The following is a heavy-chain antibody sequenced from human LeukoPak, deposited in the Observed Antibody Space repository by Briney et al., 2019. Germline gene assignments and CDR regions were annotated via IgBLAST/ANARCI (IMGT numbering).Heavy chain of an antibody. Sequence: SETLSLTCTVSGGSISSYYWSWIRQPPGKGLEWIGYIYYSGSTNYNPSLKSRVTISVDTSKNQFSLKLTSVTTADTAVYFCARVRDRQQVNAMDVWGQGTTATVSS. V-gene: IGHV4-59*01. CDR3: ARVRDRQQVNAMDV. CDR1: GGSISSYY. J-gene: IGHJ6*02. CDR2: IYYSGST. D-gene: IGHD6-13*01.